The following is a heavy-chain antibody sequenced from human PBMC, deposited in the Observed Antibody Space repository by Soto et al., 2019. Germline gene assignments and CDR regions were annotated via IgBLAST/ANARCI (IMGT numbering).Heavy chain of an antibody. CDR2: ISGSGGST. D-gene: IGHD3-16*01. J-gene: IGHJ4*02. CDR3: AGGGGLRFFDY. CDR1: GFTFTSYF. Sequence: PGGSLRLSCAASGFTFTSYFMSWVRQTPGKGLGWVSGISGSGGSTYYADSVKGRFTISRDNSKNTLYLQINSLGAEDTAIYYCAGGGGLRFFDYWGQGTLVTVSS. V-gene: IGHV3-23*01.